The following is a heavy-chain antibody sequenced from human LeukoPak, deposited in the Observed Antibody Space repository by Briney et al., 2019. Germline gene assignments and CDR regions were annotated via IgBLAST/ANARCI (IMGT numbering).Heavy chain of an antibody. CDR3: ARKEVAYYDNV. J-gene: IGHJ4*02. Sequence: GGSLRLSCAASGFTFSRYSMNWVRQAPGKGLEWVSYISSSSGTTYYADSVKGRFTISRDNSKNTLYLQMNSLRVEDTAVYYCARKEVAYYDNVWGQGTLVTVSS. D-gene: IGHD3-22*01. V-gene: IGHV3-48*01. CDR1: GFTFSRYS. CDR2: ISSSSGTT.